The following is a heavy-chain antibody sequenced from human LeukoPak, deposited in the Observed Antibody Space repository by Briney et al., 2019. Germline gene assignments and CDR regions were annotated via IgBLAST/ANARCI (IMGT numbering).Heavy chain of an antibody. Sequence: SDTLSLTCAVSGYSISSGYYWGWIRQPPGKGLEWIGSIYHSGSTYYNPSLKSRVTLSVDTSKNQFSLKLSSVTAADTAVYYCARDGRGAEVDFWGQGTLVTVSS. CDR2: IYHSGST. CDR1: GYSISSGYY. D-gene: IGHD3-10*01. CDR3: ARDGRGAEVDF. J-gene: IGHJ4*02. V-gene: IGHV4-38-2*02.